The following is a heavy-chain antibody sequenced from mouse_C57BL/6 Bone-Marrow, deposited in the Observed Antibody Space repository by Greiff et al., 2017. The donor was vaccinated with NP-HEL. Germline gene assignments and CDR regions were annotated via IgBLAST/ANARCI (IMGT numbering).Heavy chain of an antibody. J-gene: IGHJ4*01. CDR2: IWRGGST. Sequence: VQLVESGPGLVQPSQRLSITCTVSGFSFTSYGVHWVRQSPGKGLEWLGVIWRGGSTDYNAAFMSRLSITKDNSKSQVFFKMNSLQADDTAIYYCAKKREIKGIMDYWGQGTSVTVSS. CDR1: GFSFTSYG. CDR3: AKKREIKGIMDY. D-gene: IGHD2-4*01. V-gene: IGHV2-5*01.